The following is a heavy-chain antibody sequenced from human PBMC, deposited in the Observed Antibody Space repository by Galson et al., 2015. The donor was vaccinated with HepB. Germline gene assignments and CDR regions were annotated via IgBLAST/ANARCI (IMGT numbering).Heavy chain of an antibody. CDR3: TRDGIAAAGTSLDY. CDR2: INPSGVST. J-gene: IGHJ4*02. D-gene: IGHD6-13*01. Sequence: SVKVSCKASGYTFTSYYMHWVRQAPGQGLEWMGIINPSGVSTHYAQKFQGRVTMTRDTSTSTVYMELSSLRSEDTAVYYCTRDGIAAAGTSLDYWGQGSLVTVSS. V-gene: IGHV1-46*03. CDR1: GYTFTSYY.